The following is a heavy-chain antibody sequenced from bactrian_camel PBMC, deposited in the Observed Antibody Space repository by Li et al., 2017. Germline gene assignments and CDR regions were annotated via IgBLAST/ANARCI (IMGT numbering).Heavy chain of an antibody. Sequence: QLVESGGGPVQAGGSLRVSCSVSGYNYYRRCMGWFRQISTKEREGVAAIDTGSASTYYADSVKGRFTISQDNAKNTVYLQMNSLKPEDTAKYYCAANLGWVSPGRSLTDGAYNSWGRGTQVTVS. CDR1: GYNYYRRC. J-gene: IGHJ4*01. CDR2: IDTGSAST. V-gene: IGHV3S28*01. CDR3: AANLGWVSPGRSLTDGAYNS. D-gene: IGHD3*01.